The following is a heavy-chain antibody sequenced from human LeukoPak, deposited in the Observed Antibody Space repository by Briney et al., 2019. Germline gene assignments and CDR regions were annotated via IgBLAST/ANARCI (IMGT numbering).Heavy chain of an antibody. CDR1: GASFSSGDQY. CDR3: SRGLDSRKLGY. J-gene: IGHJ4*02. V-gene: IGHV4-31*03. CDR2: IHPSGAL. D-gene: IGHD3-22*01. Sequence: SETLSLTCTVSGASFSSGDQYWNWIRQRPGEGLEWIGSIHPSGALYNNPSLESRVTISVDTSKNQFSLNLNSVTATDTAVYFCSRGLDSRKLGYWGQGTLVTVSS.